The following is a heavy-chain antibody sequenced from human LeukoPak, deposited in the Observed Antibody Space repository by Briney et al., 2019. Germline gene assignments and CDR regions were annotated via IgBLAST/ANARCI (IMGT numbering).Heavy chain of an antibody. CDR3: ARHYYDSSGYYYLSPGPTLTNYYFDY. J-gene: IGHJ4*02. CDR2: IYYSGST. D-gene: IGHD3-22*01. Sequence: PSETLSLTCTVSGGSISSSSYYWGWIRQPPGKGLEWIGSIYYSGSTYYNPSLKSRVTISVDTSKNQFSLKLSSVTAADTAVYYCARHYYDSSGYYYLSPGPTLTNYYFDYWGQGTLVTVSS. CDR1: GGSISSSSYY. V-gene: IGHV4-39*01.